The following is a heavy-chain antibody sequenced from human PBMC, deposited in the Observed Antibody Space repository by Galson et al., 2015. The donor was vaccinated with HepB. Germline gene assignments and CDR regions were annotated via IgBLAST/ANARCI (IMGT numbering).Heavy chain of an antibody. V-gene: IGHV1-24*01. D-gene: IGHD3-16*01. Sequence: SVKVSCKVSGYTLTELSMHWVRQAPGKGLEWMGGFDPEDGETIYAQKFQGRVTMTEDTSTDTAYMELSSPRSENTAVYYCVRWGASNAFDIWGQGTMVTVSS. CDR2: FDPEDGET. J-gene: IGHJ3*02. CDR3: VRWGASNAFDI. CDR1: GYTLTELS.